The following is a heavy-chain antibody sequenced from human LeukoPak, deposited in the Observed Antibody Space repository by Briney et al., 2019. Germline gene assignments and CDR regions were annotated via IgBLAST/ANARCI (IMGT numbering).Heavy chain of an antibody. CDR3: VKGRVVVVPAAPTQFDY. D-gene: IGHD2-2*01. J-gene: IGHJ4*02. Sequence: GRSLRLSCAASGFTFSSYAMHWVRQAPGKGLEHVSAISSNGGSTDYADSVKGRFTISRDNSKNTLYLQMSSLRAEDTAVYYCVKGRVVVVPAAPTQFDYWGQGTLVTVSS. CDR1: GFTFSSYA. CDR2: ISSNGGST. V-gene: IGHV3-64D*06.